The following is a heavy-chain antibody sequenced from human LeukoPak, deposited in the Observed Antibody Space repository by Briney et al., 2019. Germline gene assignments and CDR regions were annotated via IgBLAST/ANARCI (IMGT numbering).Heavy chain of an antibody. D-gene: IGHD4-17*01. V-gene: IGHV3-64D*06. Sequence: GGSLRLSCSASGFTFSSYAMRWVRQAPGKGLEYVSAISRNGGSTYYADSVKGRFTISRDNYKNKLYLQMSSLRAEDTAVYYCVKDGADYGDFPRDYFDYWGQGTLVTVSS. CDR3: VKDGADYGDFPRDYFDY. CDR2: ISRNGGST. CDR1: GFTFSSYA. J-gene: IGHJ4*02.